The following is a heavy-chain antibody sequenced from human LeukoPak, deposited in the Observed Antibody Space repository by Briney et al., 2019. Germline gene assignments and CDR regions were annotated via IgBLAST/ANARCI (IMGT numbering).Heavy chain of an antibody. V-gene: IGHV1-18*01. CDR2: ISGYNGNT. Sequence: ASVKVSCKASGYTFTTYNINWVRQAPGQGLEWMGWISGYNGNTNYAQKLQGRVTMTTDTSTSTAYMELRSLKSDDTAVYYCAREGYYGSGSDLDYWGQGTLVTVSS. D-gene: IGHD3-10*01. CDR1: GYTFTTYN. J-gene: IGHJ4*02. CDR3: AREGYYGSGSDLDY.